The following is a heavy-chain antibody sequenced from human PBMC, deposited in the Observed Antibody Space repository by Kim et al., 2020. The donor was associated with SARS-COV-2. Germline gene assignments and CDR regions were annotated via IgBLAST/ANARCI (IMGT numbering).Heavy chain of an antibody. D-gene: IGHD3-3*01. Sequence: SETLSLTCAVYGGSFSGYYWSWIRQPPGKGLEWIGEINHSGSTNYNPSLKSRVTISVDTSKNQFSLKLSSVTAADTAVYYCARRSRLGGYYRYAFDIWGQGTMVTVSS. CDR3: ARRSRLGGYYRYAFDI. CDR2: INHSGST. CDR1: GGSFSGYY. J-gene: IGHJ3*02. V-gene: IGHV4-34*01.